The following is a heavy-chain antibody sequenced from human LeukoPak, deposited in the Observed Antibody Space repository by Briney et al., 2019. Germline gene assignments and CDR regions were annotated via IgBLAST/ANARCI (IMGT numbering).Heavy chain of an antibody. Sequence: GGSMRLSCAACGFTFSSYWRRGVRKAPGRGLELVANIKQDGSEKYVDSVKGRFTISRDNAKNSLYLQMNSLRAEDTAVYYCAREVLLLGFDYCGQGTLVTVSS. J-gene: IGHJ4*02. D-gene: IGHD2-15*01. CDR3: AREVLLLGFDY. V-gene: IGHV3-7*01. CDR1: GFTFSSYW. CDR2: IKQDGSEK.